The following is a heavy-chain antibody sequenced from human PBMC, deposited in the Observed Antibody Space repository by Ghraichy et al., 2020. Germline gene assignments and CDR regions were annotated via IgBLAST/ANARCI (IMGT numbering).Heavy chain of an antibody. CDR1: GFTFSSYA. CDR3: AKRPAPYYYDSSGYYYFDY. J-gene: IGHJ4*02. D-gene: IGHD3-22*01. CDR2: ISGSGDIT. Sequence: GGSLRLSCAASGFTFSSYAMSWFRQAPGKGLEWVSAISGSGDITFYADSVKGRFTISRDNSKNTLYLQLNSLRAEDTAVYYCAKRPAPYYYDSSGYYYFDYWGQGTLLTVSS. V-gene: IGHV3-23*01.